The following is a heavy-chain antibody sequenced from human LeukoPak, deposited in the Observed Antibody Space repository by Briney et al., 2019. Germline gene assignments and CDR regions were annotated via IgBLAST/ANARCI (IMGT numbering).Heavy chain of an antibody. CDR2: ISPYTGHT. V-gene: IGHV1-18*01. Sequence: GGSLRLSCAASGFTFSSYSMNWVRQAPGQGLEWLGWISPYTGHTNYAPKFRGRVTMTTDTPTRTVYMDLRSLRSDDTAVYYCARGQVDTTMIIGGWFDHWGQGTLVIVSS. J-gene: IGHJ5*02. CDR3: ARGQVDTTMIIGGWFDH. CDR1: GFTFSSYS. D-gene: IGHD5-18*01.